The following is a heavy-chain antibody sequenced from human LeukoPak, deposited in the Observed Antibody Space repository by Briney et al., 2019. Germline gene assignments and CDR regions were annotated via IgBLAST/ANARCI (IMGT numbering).Heavy chain of an antibody. V-gene: IGHV3-66*01. CDR3: ARGERHSSSWYYFDY. CDR2: IYSGGST. CDR1: GFTVSRNY. D-gene: IGHD6-13*01. Sequence: PGGSLRLSCAASGFTVSRNYMSWVRQAPGKGLEWVSVIYSGGSTYYADSVKGRFTISRDNSKNTLYLQMNSLRAEDTAVYYCARGERHSSSWYYFDYWGQGTLVTVSS. J-gene: IGHJ4*02.